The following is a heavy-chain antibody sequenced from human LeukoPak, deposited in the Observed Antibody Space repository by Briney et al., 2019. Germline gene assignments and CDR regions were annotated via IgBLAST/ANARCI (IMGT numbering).Heavy chain of an antibody. D-gene: IGHD1-14*01. V-gene: IGHV3-66*01. CDR1: GFIVRSNH. J-gene: IGHJ4*02. Sequence: GGSLRLSCAAFGFIVRSNHINWVRQAPGKVLEWVSITYSDDTTYYADSVKGRFIISRDDSKNTLSLQMNDLRVEDTAVYYCARERPDSRNLDSWGRGALVTVSS. CDR3: ARERPDSRNLDS. CDR2: TYSDDTT.